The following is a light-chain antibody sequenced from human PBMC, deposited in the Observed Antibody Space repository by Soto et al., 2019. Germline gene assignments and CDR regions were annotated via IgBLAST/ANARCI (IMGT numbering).Light chain of an antibody. CDR3: QQYYSSRT. V-gene: IGKV3-20*01. Sequence: EIVLTQSPGTVSLSPGERATLSCRASQSVGSRWLAWYQQKPGQAPRVLIYGGSNRATGIPDRFSGSGSGPDFTLTISRLEPEDFAVYYCQQYYSSRTFGQGTKVE. CDR1: QSVGSRW. J-gene: IGKJ1*01. CDR2: GGS.